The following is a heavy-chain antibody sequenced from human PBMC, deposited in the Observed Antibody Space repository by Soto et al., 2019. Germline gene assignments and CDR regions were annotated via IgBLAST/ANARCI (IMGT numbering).Heavy chain of an antibody. CDR3: ARDRMIVVVITSRAYYYGMNV. CDR2: INPNSGGT. J-gene: IGHJ6*02. D-gene: IGHD3-22*01. V-gene: IGHV1-2*02. Sequence: ASVKVSCKASGYTFTGYYMHWVRQAPGQGLEWMGWINPNSGGTNYAQKFQGRVAMTRDTSISTAYMELSRLRSDDTAVYYCARDRMIVVVITSRAYYYGMNVWRQGTTVTVS. CDR1: GYTFTGYY.